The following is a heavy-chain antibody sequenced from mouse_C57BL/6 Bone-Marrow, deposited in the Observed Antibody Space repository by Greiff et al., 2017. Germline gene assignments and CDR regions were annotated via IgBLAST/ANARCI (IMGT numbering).Heavy chain of an antibody. D-gene: IGHD1-1*01. CDR2: IYPGNSDT. CDR1: GYTFTSYW. J-gene: IGHJ3*01. Sequence: VQLQQSGTVLARPGASVKMSCKTSGYTFTSYWMHWVKQRPGQGLEWIGAIYPGNSDTSYNQKFKGKAKLTAVTSASTAYMELSSLTNADSAVXYCTSPSYYYGSSYGGPWCAYWGQGTLVTVSA. V-gene: IGHV1-5*01. CDR3: TSPSYYYGSSYGGPWCAY.